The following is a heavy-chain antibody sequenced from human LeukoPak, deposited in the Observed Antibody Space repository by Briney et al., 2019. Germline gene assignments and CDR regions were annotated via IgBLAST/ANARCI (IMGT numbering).Heavy chain of an antibody. J-gene: IGHJ5*02. CDR2: ISAYNGNT. V-gene: IGHV1-18*01. D-gene: IGHD6-19*01. CDR3: ARDNDSSGWYLNNCFDP. CDR1: GYTFTSYG. Sequence: GASVKVSCKASGYTFTSYGISWVRQAPGQGLEWIGWISAYNGNTNYAQKLQGRVTMTTDTSTSTAYMELRSLRSDDTAVYYCARDNDSSGWYLNNCFDPWGQGTLVTVSS.